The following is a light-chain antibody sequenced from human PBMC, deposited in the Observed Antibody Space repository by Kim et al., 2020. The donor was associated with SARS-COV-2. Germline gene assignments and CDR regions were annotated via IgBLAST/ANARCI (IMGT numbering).Light chain of an antibody. Sequence: GERVAISCSGSSSNIGSNTVTWYPQLPGTAPKLLIYSNNQRPSGVPDRFSGSKSGTSASLAISGLQSEDEADYYCSTWDDSLNGPVFGGGTQLTVL. CDR3: STWDDSLNGPV. J-gene: IGLJ2*01. CDR2: SNN. CDR1: SSNIGSNT. V-gene: IGLV1-44*01.